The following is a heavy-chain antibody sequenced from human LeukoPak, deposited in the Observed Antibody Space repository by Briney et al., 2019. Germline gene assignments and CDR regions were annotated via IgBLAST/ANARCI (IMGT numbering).Heavy chain of an antibody. J-gene: IGHJ4*02. D-gene: IGHD6-25*01. V-gene: IGHV3-73*01. CDR3: ARDPPGATQSASGDY. CDR2: IRNKANSYAT. CDR1: GFTFSGSA. Sequence: GGSLRLSCAASGFTFSGSAMHWVRQASGKGLEWVGRIRNKANSYATAYTASVKGRFTISRDNAKNSLYLQMNSLRAEDTAVYYCARDPPGATQSASGDYWGQGTLVTVSS.